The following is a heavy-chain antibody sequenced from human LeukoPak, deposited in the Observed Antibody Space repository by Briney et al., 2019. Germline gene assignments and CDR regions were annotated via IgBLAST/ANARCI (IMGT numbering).Heavy chain of an antibody. D-gene: IGHD3-22*01. CDR2: INHSGST. Sequence: PSETLSLTCAVYGGSFSGYYWSWIRQPPGKGLEWIGEINHSGSTNYNPSLKSRVTISVDTSKNQFSLKLSSVTAADTAVYYCARGRSYDSSPDYWGQGTLVTVSS. V-gene: IGHV4-34*01. CDR1: GGSFSGYY. J-gene: IGHJ4*02. CDR3: ARGRSYDSSPDY.